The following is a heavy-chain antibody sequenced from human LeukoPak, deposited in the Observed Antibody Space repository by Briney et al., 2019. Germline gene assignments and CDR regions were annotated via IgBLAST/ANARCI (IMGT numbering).Heavy chain of an antibody. D-gene: IGHD4-11*01. Sequence: PGRSLRLSCAASGFTFDDYAMHWVRQAPGKGLEWVSGISWNSGSIGYADSVKGRFTISRDNAKNSLYLQMNSPRAEDMALYYCVVGYSNYGGYVGAFDIWGQGTMVTVSS. V-gene: IGHV3-9*03. CDR1: GFTFDDYA. J-gene: IGHJ3*02. CDR2: ISWNSGSI. CDR3: VVGYSNYGGYVGAFDI.